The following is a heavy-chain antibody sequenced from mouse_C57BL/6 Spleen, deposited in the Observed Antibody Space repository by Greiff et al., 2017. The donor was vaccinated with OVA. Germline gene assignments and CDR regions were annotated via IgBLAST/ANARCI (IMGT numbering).Heavy chain of an antibody. CDR3: AGTTVGVGAFDY. V-gene: IGHV5-6*01. CDR1: GFTFSSYG. Sequence: VQLKESGGDLVKPGGSLKLSCAASGFTFSSYGMSWVRQTPDKRLEWVATISSGGSYTYYPDSVKGRFTISRDNAKNTLYLQMSSLKSEDTAMYYCAGTTVGVGAFDYWGQGTTLTVSS. J-gene: IGHJ2*01. CDR2: ISSGGSYT. D-gene: IGHD1-1*01.